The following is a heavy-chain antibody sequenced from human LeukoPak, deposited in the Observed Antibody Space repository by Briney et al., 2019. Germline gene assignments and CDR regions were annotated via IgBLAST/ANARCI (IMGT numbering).Heavy chain of an antibody. CDR1: GGSFSGYY. Sequence: PSETLSLTCAVYGGSFSGYYWSWIRQPPGKGLEWIGEINHSGSTNYNPSLKSRVTISVDTSKNQFSLKLSSVTAADTVVYYCARRLANYDLVWGSYRYTGGAFDIWGQGTMVAVSS. V-gene: IGHV4-34*01. D-gene: IGHD3-16*02. CDR3: ARRLANYDLVWGSYRYTGGAFDI. CDR2: INHSGST. J-gene: IGHJ3*02.